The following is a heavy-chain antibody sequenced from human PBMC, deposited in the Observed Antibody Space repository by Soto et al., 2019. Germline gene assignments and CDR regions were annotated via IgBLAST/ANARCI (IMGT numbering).Heavy chain of an antibody. CDR1: GGSISSGGYS. CDR2: IYHSGST. J-gene: IGHJ4*02. V-gene: IGHV4-30-2*01. CDR3: ARETGYSYGTFDY. D-gene: IGHD5-18*01. Sequence: QLQLQESGSGLVKPSQTLSLTCAVSGGSISSGGYSWSWIRQPPGKGLEWIGYIYHSGSTYYNPSLKSRVTIAVDRSKNQFSLKLSSVTAADTAVYYCARETGYSYGTFDYWGQGTLVTVSS.